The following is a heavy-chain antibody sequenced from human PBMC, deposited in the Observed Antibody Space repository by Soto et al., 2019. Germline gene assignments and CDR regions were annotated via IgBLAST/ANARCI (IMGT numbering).Heavy chain of an antibody. J-gene: IGHJ6*04. V-gene: IGHV1-69*02. D-gene: IGHD3-10*01. CDR1: GGTFRSYT. Sequence: ASVKVSCKASGGTFRSYTISWVRQAPGQGIEWMGRIIPILGIANYAQKFQGRATSTEEKSTSTAYMELSSLRCEDTALYYCASLVSSGYYYGMDVWGEGTRVTASS. CDR2: IIPILGIA. CDR3: ASLVSSGYYYGMDV.